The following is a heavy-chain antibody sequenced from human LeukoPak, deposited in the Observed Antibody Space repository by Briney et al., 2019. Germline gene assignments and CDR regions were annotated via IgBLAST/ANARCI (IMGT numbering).Heavy chain of an antibody. J-gene: IGHJ4*02. CDR3: AREIAVAGSYYFDY. V-gene: IGHV4-59*01. Sequence: SETLSLTCTVSGGSISSYYWSWIRQPPGKGLEWIGYIYYSGSTNYNPSLKSRVTISVDTPKNQFSLKLSSVTAADTAVYYCAREIAVAGSYYFDYWGQGTLVTVSS. CDR2: IYYSGST. CDR1: GGSISSYY. D-gene: IGHD6-19*01.